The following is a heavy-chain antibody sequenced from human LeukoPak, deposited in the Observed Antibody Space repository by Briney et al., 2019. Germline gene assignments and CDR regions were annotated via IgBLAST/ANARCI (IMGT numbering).Heavy chain of an antibody. D-gene: IGHD2-15*01. Sequence: GGSLRLSCAASGFTFSSYSMNWVRQAPGKGLEWVSSISSSSSYIYYADSVKGRFTISRDNAKNSLYLQMNSLRAEDTAVYYCARDTAGYCSGGSCYGVYFDYWGQGTLVTVSS. CDR2: ISSSSSYI. CDR3: ARDTAGYCSGGSCYGVYFDY. J-gene: IGHJ4*02. V-gene: IGHV3-21*01. CDR1: GFTFSSYS.